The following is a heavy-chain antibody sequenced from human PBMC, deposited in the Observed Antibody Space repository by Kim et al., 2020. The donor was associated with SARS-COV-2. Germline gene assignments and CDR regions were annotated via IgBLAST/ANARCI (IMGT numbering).Heavy chain of an antibody. CDR2: IKSKTDGGTT. CDR1: GFTFSNAW. Sequence: GGSLRLSCAASGFTFSNAWMSWVRQAPGKGLEWVGRIKSKTDGGTTDYAAPVKGRFTISRDDSKNTLYLQMNSLKTEDTAVYYCTTGIRFLEWFPLSGRSDAFDIWGQGTMVTVAS. CDR3: TTGIRFLEWFPLSGRSDAFDI. V-gene: IGHV3-15*01. J-gene: IGHJ3*02. D-gene: IGHD3-3*01.